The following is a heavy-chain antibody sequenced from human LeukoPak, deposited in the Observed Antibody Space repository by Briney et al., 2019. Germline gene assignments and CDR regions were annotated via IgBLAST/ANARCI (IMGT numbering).Heavy chain of an antibody. D-gene: IGHD6-13*01. CDR1: GFTGSSNY. CDR3: ARVVGLTGYSSSWYSGYYYYMDV. CDR2: FYRGGST. Sequence: GGSLRLSCAASGFTGSSNYMSWVGQAPGRGREWFSVFYRGGSTYYADSVKGRFTISRDNSKNTLYLQMNSLRAEDTAVYYCARVVGLTGYSSSWYSGYYYYMDVWGKGTTVTVSS. J-gene: IGHJ6*03. V-gene: IGHV3-53*01.